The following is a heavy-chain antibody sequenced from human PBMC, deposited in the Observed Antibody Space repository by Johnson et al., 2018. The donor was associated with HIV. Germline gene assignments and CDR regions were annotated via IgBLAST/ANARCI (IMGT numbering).Heavy chain of an antibody. Sequence: EQLVESGGGVVQPGRSLRLSCAASGFTFSSYAMHWVRQAPGEGLEYVSAISSNGGSTYYANSVKGRFTISRDNYKNTLYLQMGSLRAEDTAVYYCAKGQIKRLPVEWAFDIWGHGTMVTVSS. CDR1: GFTFSSYA. V-gene: IGHV3-64*01. D-gene: IGHD1-26*01. CDR3: AKGQIKRLPVEWAFDI. J-gene: IGHJ3*02. CDR2: ISSNGGST.